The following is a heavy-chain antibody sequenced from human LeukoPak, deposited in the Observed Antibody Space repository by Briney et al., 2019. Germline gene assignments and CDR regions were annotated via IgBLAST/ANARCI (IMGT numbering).Heavy chain of an antibody. CDR1: GYTFTGYY. J-gene: IGHJ4*02. V-gene: IGHV1-2*02. CDR2: INPNSGGT. D-gene: IGHD3-22*01. Sequence: ASVKVSCKASGYTFTGYYMHWVRQAPGQGLEWMGWINPNSGGTNYAQKFQGRVTMTRDTSISTAYMELSRLRSDDTAVYYCARTPERYYYDSSPPDYWGQGTLVTVSS. CDR3: ARTPERYYYDSSPPDY.